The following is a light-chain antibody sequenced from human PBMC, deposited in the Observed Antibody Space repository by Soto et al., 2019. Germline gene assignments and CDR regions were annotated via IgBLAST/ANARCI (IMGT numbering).Light chain of an antibody. CDR2: FAS. V-gene: IGKV3-15*01. CDR3: QQRSNWPPV. J-gene: IGKJ5*01. Sequence: EIVMTHPPGTLSVSPWEIATLSCRASQNIITNLAWYQQKPGQAPRLLIFFASTRVTGIPARFSGSGSGTEFTLTISSLEPEDFAVYYCQQRSNWPPVFGQGTRLEIK. CDR1: QNIITN.